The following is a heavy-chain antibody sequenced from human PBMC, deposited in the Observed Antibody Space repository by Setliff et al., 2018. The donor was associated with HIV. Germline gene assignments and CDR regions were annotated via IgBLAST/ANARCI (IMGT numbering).Heavy chain of an antibody. CDR2: ISYDGSKK. J-gene: IGHJ6*03. V-gene: IGHV3-30*04. D-gene: IGHD4-17*01. Sequence: GGSLRLSCAASGFTFSRYGMHWVRQAPGKGLEWVAFISYDGSKKYDADFVKGRFTISRDNDRNSLYLQMNGLRAEDTAVYYCARGPTTVTNYYYYYMDVWGKGTTVTVS. CDR1: GFTFSRYG. CDR3: ARGPTTVTNYYYYYMDV.